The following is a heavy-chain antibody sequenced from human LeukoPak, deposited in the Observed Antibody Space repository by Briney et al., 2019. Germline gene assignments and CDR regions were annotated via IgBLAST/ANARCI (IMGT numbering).Heavy chain of an antibody. CDR1: DESSSGYLSGSY. D-gene: IGHD3-16*01. Sequence: PSETLSLTSAIYDESSSGYLSGSYWSWVRRPPGKGLEWIGEIDRHGNTNYSPSLKSRVTISIHTSKSQFSLNLNSVTDADTAVYYCARRGGGNYPYYFDYWGRGTPVTVSS. CDR3: ARRGGGNYPYYFDY. V-gene: IGHV4-34*01. J-gene: IGHJ4*02. CDR2: IDRHGNT.